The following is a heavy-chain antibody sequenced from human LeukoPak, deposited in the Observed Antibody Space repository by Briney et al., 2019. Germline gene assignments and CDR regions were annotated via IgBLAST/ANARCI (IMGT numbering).Heavy chain of an antibody. J-gene: IGHJ5*02. D-gene: IGHD2-15*01. CDR2: MNRHSGNT. Sequence: GSVKVSCKASGYTFTSYDINWVRQATGQGLEGMGWMNRHSGNTGYAQKFQGRVTMTRNTSISTAYMELSSLRSEDTAVYYCAGGRGRVGYCSGGSCYNNWFDPWGQGTLVTVSS. V-gene: IGHV1-8*01. CDR3: AGGRGRVGYCSGGSCYNNWFDP. CDR1: GYTFTSYD.